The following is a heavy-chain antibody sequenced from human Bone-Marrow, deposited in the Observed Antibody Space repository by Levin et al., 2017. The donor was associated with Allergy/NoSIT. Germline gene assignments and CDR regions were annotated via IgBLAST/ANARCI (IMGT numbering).Heavy chain of an antibody. J-gene: IGHJ5*02. V-gene: IGHV3-7*01. CDR1: GFTFSNSW. Sequence: GGSLRLSCAASGFTFSNSWMSWVRQAPGKGLEWVANIKEDGSEKYNVDSVKGRFTISRDNAKNSLYVQMNSLRAEDTAVYYCARDQFRRATIGARWFDPWGQGTLVTVSS. CDR3: ARDQFRRATIGARWFDP. CDR2: IKEDGSEK. D-gene: IGHD5-24*01.